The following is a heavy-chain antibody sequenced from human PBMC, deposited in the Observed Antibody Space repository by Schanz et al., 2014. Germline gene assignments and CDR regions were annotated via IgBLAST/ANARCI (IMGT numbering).Heavy chain of an antibody. D-gene: IGHD3-9*01. Sequence: EVQLLESGGGVVRPGGSLRLSCAASGFSFSDHAMDWVRQAAGKGLEWVGRVRKKEFSDDTEEYAASVRGRFTISRDDSKNVVNLQMNGLKTEDTAMYYCVREGSTTPVAGLRSFDWLGRFDYWGQGALVTDSS. CDR1: GFSFSDHA. CDR2: VRKKEFSDDTE. CDR3: VREGSTTPVAGLRSFDWLGRFDY. J-gene: IGHJ4*02. V-gene: IGHV3-72*01.